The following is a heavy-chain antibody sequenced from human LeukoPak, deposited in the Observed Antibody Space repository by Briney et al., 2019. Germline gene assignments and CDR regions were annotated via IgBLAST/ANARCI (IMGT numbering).Heavy chain of an antibody. J-gene: IGHJ4*02. V-gene: IGHV1-18*01. CDR2: ISPYNGNT. CDR1: GYAFTSYG. Sequence: VASVKVSCKASGYAFTSYGIIWVRQAPGQGLEWMGWISPYNGNTNYAQKLQGRVTMTRDTSTSTVYMELSSLRSDDTAVYYCARTAARRFDYWGQGTLVTVSS. D-gene: IGHD6-6*01. CDR3: ARTAARRFDY.